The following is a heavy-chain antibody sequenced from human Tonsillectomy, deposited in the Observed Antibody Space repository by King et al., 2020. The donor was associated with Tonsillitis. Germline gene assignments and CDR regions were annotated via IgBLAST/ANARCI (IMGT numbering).Heavy chain of an antibody. CDR1: GFTFSDYY. J-gene: IGHJ2*01. V-gene: IGHV3-11*06. Sequence: VQLVESGGGLVKPGGSLRLSCAASGFTFSDYYMGWIRQASGKGLEWVSYISSSSSYTNYAESVKGRFTFSRDNAKNSLYLQMNSLRAEDTAVYYCAAAWRYFDLWGRGTLVTVSS. CDR3: AAAWRYFDL. CDR2: ISSSSSYT. D-gene: IGHD3-3*01.